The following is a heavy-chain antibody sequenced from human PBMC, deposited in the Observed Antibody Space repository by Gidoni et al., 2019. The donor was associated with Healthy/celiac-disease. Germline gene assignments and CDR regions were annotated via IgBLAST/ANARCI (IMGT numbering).Heavy chain of an antibody. Sequence: WIGEINHSGSTNYNPSLKSRVTISVDTSKNHFSLKLSSVTAADTAVYYCARGVWLLSLLVTYYFDYWGQGTLVTVSS. V-gene: IGHV4-34*01. D-gene: IGHD5-12*01. J-gene: IGHJ4*02. CDR2: INHSGST. CDR3: ARGVWLLSLLVTYYFDY.